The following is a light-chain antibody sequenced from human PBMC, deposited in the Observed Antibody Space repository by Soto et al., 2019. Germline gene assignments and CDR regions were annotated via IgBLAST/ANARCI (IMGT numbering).Light chain of an antibody. CDR3: AAWDDSLSGVL. CDR2: RNN. CDR1: SSNIGTNY. J-gene: IGLJ2*01. Sequence: QAVLTQPPSVSGTPGQRVTISCSGGSSNIGTNYVYWYQQLPGTAPKLLIYRNNQRPSGVPDRFSGSKSGTSASLAVSGLRSEDEADYSCAAWDDSLSGVLFGGGTKLTV. V-gene: IGLV1-47*01.